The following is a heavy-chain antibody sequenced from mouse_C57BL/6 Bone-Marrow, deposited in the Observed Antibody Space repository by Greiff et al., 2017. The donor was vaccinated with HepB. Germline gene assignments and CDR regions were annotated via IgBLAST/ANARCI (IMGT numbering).Heavy chain of an antibody. CDR1: GYAFSSSW. D-gene: IGHD1-1*01. CDR3: ASPIYYNYFDY. Sequence: VQLQQSGPELVKPGASVKISCKASGYAFSSSWMNWVKQRPGKGLEWIGRIYPGDGDTNYNGKFKGKATLTADKSSSTAYMQLISLTSEDSAVYFCASPIYYNYFDYWGQGTTLTVSS. CDR2: IYPGDGDT. V-gene: IGHV1-82*01. J-gene: IGHJ2*01.